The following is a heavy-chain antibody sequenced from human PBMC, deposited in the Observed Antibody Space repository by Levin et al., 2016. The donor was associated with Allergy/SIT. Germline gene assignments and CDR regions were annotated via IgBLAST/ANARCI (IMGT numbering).Heavy chain of an antibody. V-gene: IGHV4-31*02. D-gene: IGHD3-22*01. Sequence: WIRQPPGKGLEWIGYIYYSGSTYYNPSLKSRVTISVDTSKNQFSLKLSSVTAADTAVYYCARRGYSSGYYFDPWGQGTLVTVSS. CDR3: ARRGYSSGYYFDP. J-gene: IGHJ5*02. CDR2: IYYSGST.